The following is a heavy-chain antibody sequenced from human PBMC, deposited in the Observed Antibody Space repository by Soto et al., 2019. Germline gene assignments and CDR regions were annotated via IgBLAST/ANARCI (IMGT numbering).Heavy chain of an antibody. CDR1: GGSISSYY. CDR3: ARLGYCSSTSCSTYNWFDP. V-gene: IGHV4-59*08. CDR2: IYYSGST. J-gene: IGHJ5*02. D-gene: IGHD2-2*02. Sequence: PSETLSLTCTVSGGSISSYYWSWIRQPPGKGLEWIGYIYYSGSTNYNPSLKSRVTISVDTSKNQFSLKLSSVTAADTAVYYCARLGYCSSTSCSTYNWFDPWGQGTLVTVSS.